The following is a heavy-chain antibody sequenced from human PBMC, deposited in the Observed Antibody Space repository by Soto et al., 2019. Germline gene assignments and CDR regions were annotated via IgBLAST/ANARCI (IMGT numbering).Heavy chain of an antibody. CDR2: ISAYNGNT. D-gene: IGHD3-10*01. J-gene: IGHJ6*02. CDR3: ARDPDKGGSGRYRYGMDA. V-gene: IGHV1-18*01. CDR1: GYTFTSYG. Sequence: QVQLVQSGAEVKKPGASVKVSCKASGYTFTSYGISWVRQAPGQGLEWMGWISAYNGNTNYAQKHQGRATMTTDTSTSTAYMELRSLRSDDTAVYYCARDPDKGGSGRYRYGMDAWGQGTTVTVSS.